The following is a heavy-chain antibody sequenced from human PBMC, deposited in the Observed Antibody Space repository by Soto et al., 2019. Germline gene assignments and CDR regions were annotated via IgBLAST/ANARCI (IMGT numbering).Heavy chain of an antibody. CDR3: ARDLGFGAPHTDY. Sequence: GASVKVSCKVSGYTLTGLSIHWVRQAPGKGLEWMGGFRGDNGNTTYAQKLQGRVTMTTDTSTSTAYMELRSLRSDDTAVYCCARDLGFGAPHTDYWGQGTLVTVSS. V-gene: IGHV1-24*01. J-gene: IGHJ4*02. CDR2: FRGDNGNT. D-gene: IGHD3-10*01. CDR1: GYTLTGLS.